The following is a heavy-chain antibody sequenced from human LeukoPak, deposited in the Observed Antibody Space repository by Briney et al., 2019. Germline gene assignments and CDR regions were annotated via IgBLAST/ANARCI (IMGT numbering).Heavy chain of an antibody. D-gene: IGHD2-21*01. CDR2: IIPMFGTA. J-gene: IGHJ1*01. V-gene: IGHV1-69*13. Sequence: SVKVSCKASGGTFSSYAISWVRQAPGRGLEWMGGIIPMFGTAKYAQKFQGRVTITADESTSTAYMELRSLRSEDTAVYYCARDSSEFRSLIPHWGQGTLVTVSS. CDR3: ARDSSEFRSLIPH. CDR1: GGTFSSYA.